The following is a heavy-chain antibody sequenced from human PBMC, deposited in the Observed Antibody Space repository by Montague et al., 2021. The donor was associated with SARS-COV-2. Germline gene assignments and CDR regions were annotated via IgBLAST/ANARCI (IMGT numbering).Heavy chain of an antibody. CDR1: GGSMSGYN. Sequence: SETLSLTCNVAGGSMSGYNWSWIRQPPGKGLQWIGSMYNSDNTSYNPSLKSRVTISVDTSKKQFSLRLSSVTAADTAVYFCARGINSAGSYYYHLDVWGQGTTVTVSS. CDR2: MYNSDNT. V-gene: IGHV4-59*01. J-gene: IGHJ6*02. CDR3: ARGINSAGSYYYHLDV. D-gene: IGHD2-21*01.